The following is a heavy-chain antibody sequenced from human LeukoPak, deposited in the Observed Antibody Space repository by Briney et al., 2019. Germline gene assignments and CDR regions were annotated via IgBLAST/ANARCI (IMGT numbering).Heavy chain of an antibody. CDR3: ARDGYDSSGYVYHDY. Sequence: GGSLRLSCAVSGFTFSDHYMDWVRQAPGKGLEWVGRSRNKANSYTTEYAASVKGRFTISRDNPKNSLYLQMNSLKTEDTAVYYCARDGYDSSGYVYHDYWGQGTLVTVSS. CDR1: GFTFSDHY. CDR2: SRNKANSYTT. D-gene: IGHD3-22*01. V-gene: IGHV3-72*01. J-gene: IGHJ4*02.